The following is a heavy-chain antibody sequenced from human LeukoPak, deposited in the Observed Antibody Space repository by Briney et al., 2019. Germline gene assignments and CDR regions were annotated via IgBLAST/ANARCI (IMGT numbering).Heavy chain of an antibody. CDR3: ARDRYSRGWYRVDY. J-gene: IGHJ4*02. CDR1: GGSFSGYY. CDR2: INHSGST. Sequence: SETLSLTCAVYGGSFSGYYWSWIRQPPGKGLEWIVEINHSGSTNSNPSLKSRVTISVDTSKNQFSLMLSSVTAADTAVYYWARDRYSRGWYRVDYWGQGTLVTVSS. D-gene: IGHD6-19*01. V-gene: IGHV4-34*01.